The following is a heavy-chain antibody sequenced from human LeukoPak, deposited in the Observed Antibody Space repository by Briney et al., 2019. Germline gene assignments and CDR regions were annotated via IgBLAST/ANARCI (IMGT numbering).Heavy chain of an antibody. CDR3: ARGTPHYYGSGSYYIRQFDP. D-gene: IGHD3-10*01. CDR1: GGSFSCYY. Sequence: ASETLSLTCAVYGGSFSCYYWSWIRQPPGKQLEWIGEINHSGSTNYNPSLKSRVTISLDTSKNQFSLRLTSVTAADTAVYYCARGTPHYYGSGSYYIRQFDPWGQGTLVTVSS. V-gene: IGHV4-34*01. CDR2: INHSGST. J-gene: IGHJ5*02.